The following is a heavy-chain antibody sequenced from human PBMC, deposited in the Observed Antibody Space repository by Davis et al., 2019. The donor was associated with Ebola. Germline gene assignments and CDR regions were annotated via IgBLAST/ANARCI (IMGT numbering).Heavy chain of an antibody. J-gene: IGHJ4*02. CDR3: ARGWLRTGLDY. Sequence: PSETLSLTCAISGDSVSSGGWNWIRQSPSRGLEWLGRTYYNSKWYSDYAVSVESRITINPDTSKNQFSLLLSSVTPEDTAVYYCARGWLRTGLDYWGQGTLVTVSS. CDR1: GDSVSSGG. V-gene: IGHV6-1*01. CDR2: TYYNSKWYS. D-gene: IGHD5-12*01.